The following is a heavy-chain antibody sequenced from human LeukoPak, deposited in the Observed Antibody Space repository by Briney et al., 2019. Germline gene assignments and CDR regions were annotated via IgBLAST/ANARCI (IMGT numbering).Heavy chain of an antibody. CDR2: ISAYNGNT. D-gene: IGHD3-22*01. CDR1: GYTFTSYD. V-gene: IGHV1-18*01. Sequence: GASVKVSCKASGYTFTSYDISWVRQAPGQGLEWMGWISAYNGNTNYAQKLQGRVTMTTDTSTSTAYMELRSLRSDDTAVYYCARNRQWLAKYYFGYWGQGTLVTVSS. J-gene: IGHJ4*02. CDR3: ARNRQWLAKYYFGY.